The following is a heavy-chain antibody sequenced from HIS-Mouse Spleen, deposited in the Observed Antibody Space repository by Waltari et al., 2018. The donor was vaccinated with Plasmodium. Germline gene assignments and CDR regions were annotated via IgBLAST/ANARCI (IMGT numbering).Heavy chain of an antibody. Sequence: QVQLQQWGAGLLKPSETLSLTCAVYGGSFSGYSWRWIRQPPGKGLEWIGEINHSGSTNYNPSLKSRVTISVDTSKNQFSLKLSSVTAADTAVYYCARETAYGITGTTAFDIWGQGTMVTVSS. D-gene: IGHD1-7*01. CDR2: INHSGST. J-gene: IGHJ3*02. CDR1: GGSFSGYS. CDR3: ARETAYGITGTTAFDI. V-gene: IGHV4-34*01.